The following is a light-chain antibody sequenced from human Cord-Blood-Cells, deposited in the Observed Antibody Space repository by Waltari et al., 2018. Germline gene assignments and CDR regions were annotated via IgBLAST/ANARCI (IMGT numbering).Light chain of an antibody. CDR3: QQSYSTPYT. CDR1: QSISSY. V-gene: IGKV1-39*01. CDR2: AAS. J-gene: IGKJ2*01. Sequence: DIQMTQAPSSLSASVGDRVTITCRASQSISSYLNWYQQKPGKAPKLLIYAASSLQSGVPSRFSDSGSGTDFTLTIRSLQPEYFATYYCQQSYSTPYTFGQVTKLEIK.